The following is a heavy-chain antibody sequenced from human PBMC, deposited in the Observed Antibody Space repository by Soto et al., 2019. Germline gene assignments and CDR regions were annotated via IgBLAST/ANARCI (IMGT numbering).Heavy chain of an antibody. D-gene: IGHD3-10*01. V-gene: IGHV3-23*01. CDR2: ISDGGDLT. J-gene: IGHJ3*02. Sequence: VQLLESGGGLTQPGGSLRLSCAASGFAFSSHPMSWVRQAPEKGLEWVAGISDGGDLTYNADSVRGRFTISRDNSRNTLYLQMNSLRAEDTAVYYCARRVIGSSRAFDIWGQGTMVTVSS. CDR1: GFAFSSHP. CDR3: ARRVIGSSRAFDI.